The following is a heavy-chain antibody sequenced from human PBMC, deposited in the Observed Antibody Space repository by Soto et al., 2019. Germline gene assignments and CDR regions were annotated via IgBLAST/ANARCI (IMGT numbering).Heavy chain of an antibody. D-gene: IGHD3-9*01. J-gene: IGHJ4*02. CDR3: EKAYHILTGYYMGY. V-gene: IGHV3-30*18. CDR1: GFTFSSYG. Sequence: QVQLVESGGGVVQPGRSLRLSCAASGFTFSSYGMHWVRQAPGKGLEWVAVISYDGSNKYYADSVKGRFTISRDNSKNTLYLLMNSLRAEDTSVYYCEKAYHILTGYYMGYWGQGTLVTVSS. CDR2: ISYDGSNK.